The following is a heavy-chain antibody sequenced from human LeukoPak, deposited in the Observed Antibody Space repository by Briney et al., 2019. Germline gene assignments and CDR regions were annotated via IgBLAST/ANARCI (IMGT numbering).Heavy chain of an antibody. CDR2: ISYDGSNK. Sequence: GGSLRLSCAASGFTFSSYAMHWVRQAPGKGLEWVAVISYDGSNKYYADSVKGRFTISRDNSKNTLYLQMNSLRAEDTAVYYCARDMDDSSGFDYWGQGTLVTVSS. V-gene: IGHV3-30-3*01. CDR3: ARDMDDSSGFDY. J-gene: IGHJ4*02. CDR1: GFTFSSYA. D-gene: IGHD3-22*01.